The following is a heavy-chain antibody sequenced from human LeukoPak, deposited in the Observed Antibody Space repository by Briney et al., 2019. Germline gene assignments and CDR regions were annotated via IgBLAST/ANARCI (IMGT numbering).Heavy chain of an antibody. J-gene: IGHJ4*02. CDR3: ASLGYSSGWYYSYYFDY. D-gene: IGHD6-19*01. Sequence: GGSLRLSCAASGFTFDDYAMHWVRQAPGKGLEWVSGISWNSGSIGYADSVKGRFTISRDNAKNTLYLQMNSLRAEDTAVYYCASLGYSSGWYYSYYFDYWGQGTLVTVSS. CDR2: ISWNSGSI. V-gene: IGHV3-9*01. CDR1: GFTFDDYA.